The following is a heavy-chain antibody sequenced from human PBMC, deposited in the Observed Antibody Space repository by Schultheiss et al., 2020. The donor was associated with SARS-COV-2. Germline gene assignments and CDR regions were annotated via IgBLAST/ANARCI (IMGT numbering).Heavy chain of an antibody. Sequence: GESLKISCAASGLMVSSNYMAWVRQPPGKGLEWVSVIYADDRTYYADSVEGRFTISRDSSKNTLYLQMNSLRVEDAAVYYCARRGFYYGSGTHGNAFDVWGQGTMVTVS. CDR2: IYADDRT. J-gene: IGHJ3*01. V-gene: IGHV3-53*03. D-gene: IGHD3-10*01. CDR3: ARRGFYYGSGTHGNAFDV. CDR1: GLMVSSNY.